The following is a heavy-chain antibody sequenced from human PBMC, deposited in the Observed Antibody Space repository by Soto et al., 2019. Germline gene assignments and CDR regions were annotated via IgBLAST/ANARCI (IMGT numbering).Heavy chain of an antibody. CDR3: VRSKGGYSYGTPFDY. CDR2: ISWNSGNI. J-gene: IGHJ4*02. D-gene: IGHD5-18*01. CDR1: GFTFDDYA. V-gene: IGHV3-9*01. Sequence: EVQLEESGGALVQPGRSLRRSCAASGFTFDDYAMHWVRQVLGKGLEWVSSISWNSGNIGYADSVKGRFTTSRDNAKNSLYLHMTRLRPEDTALYYCVRSKGGYSYGTPFDYWGQGTLFTVSS.